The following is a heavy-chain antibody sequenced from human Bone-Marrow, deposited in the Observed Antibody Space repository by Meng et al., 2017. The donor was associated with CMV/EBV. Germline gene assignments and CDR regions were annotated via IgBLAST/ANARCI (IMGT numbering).Heavy chain of an antibody. J-gene: IGHJ3*02. D-gene: IGHD3-10*01. CDR1: GGSISSSSYY. Sequence: GSLRLSCTVSGGSISSSSYYWGWIRQPPGKGLEWIGSIYYSGSTYYNPSLKSRVTISVDTSKNQFSLKLSSVTAADTAVYYCARGPYLYYYGSGSNAFDIWGQGTMVTVSS. CDR3: ARGPYLYYYGSGSNAFDI. CDR2: IYYSGST. V-gene: IGHV4-39*07.